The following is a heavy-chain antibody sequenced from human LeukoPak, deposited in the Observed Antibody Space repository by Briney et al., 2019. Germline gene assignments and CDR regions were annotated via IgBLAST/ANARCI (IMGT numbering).Heavy chain of an antibody. CDR1: GGPFSGYY. V-gene: IGHV4-34*01. D-gene: IGHD3-3*01. CDR3: ARGGGATIFGVVIIPDYYYYMDV. Sequence: SETLSLTCAVYGGPFSGYYWSWIRQPPGKGLEWIGEINHSGSTNYNPSLKSRVTISVDTSKNQFSLKLSSVTAADTAVYYCARGGGATIFGVVIIPDYYYYMDVWGKGTTVTVSS. CDR2: INHSGST. J-gene: IGHJ6*03.